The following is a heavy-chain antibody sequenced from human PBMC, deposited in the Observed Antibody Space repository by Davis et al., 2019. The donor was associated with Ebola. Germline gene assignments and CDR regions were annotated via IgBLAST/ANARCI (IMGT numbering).Heavy chain of an antibody. J-gene: IGHJ3*02. Sequence: GESLKISCAASGFVFSSYVMRWVRRAPGKGLEWVSTLGLSADTYYADSVKGRFTISRDNSKNTLYLQMNSLRAEDTAVYHCARGGYYESTGYSHDAFDIWGQGTLVTVSS. D-gene: IGHD3-22*01. CDR2: LGLSADT. CDR1: GFVFSSYV. V-gene: IGHV3-66*03. CDR3: ARGGYYESTGYSHDAFDI.